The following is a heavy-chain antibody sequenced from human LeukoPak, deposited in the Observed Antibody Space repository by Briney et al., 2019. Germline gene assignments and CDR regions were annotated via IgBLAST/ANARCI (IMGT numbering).Heavy chain of an antibody. J-gene: IGHJ5*02. CDR3: TRGVDDYDSRGYRNWFDP. Sequence: ASVEVYCEASGYTVTRFYLHWVRQAPGQGLEWMGCISPNSGGTHYAQKVQGRVTMTSDTSINTAYMELSRLTSDDTDVYYCTRGVDDYDSRGYRNWFDPWGQGTLVTVSS. CDR1: GYTVTRFY. V-gene: IGHV1-2*02. CDR2: ISPNSGGT. D-gene: IGHD3-22*01.